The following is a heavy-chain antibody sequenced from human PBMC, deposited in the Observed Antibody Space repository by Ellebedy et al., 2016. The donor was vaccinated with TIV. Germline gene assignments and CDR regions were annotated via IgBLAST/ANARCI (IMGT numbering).Heavy chain of an antibody. J-gene: IGHJ4*02. CDR2: IGTAGDT. V-gene: IGHV3-13*01. CDR3: GRDKSRTMIALEY. CDR1: GFTFRSYD. D-gene: IGHD3-22*01. Sequence: PGGSLRLSCAASGFTFRSYDMHWVRQTTGKGLEWVSTIGTAGDTYYAGSVKGRFTISRDNAKNTLYLQMNSLRAEDTAVYSCGRDKSRTMIALEYWGQGTLVTVSS.